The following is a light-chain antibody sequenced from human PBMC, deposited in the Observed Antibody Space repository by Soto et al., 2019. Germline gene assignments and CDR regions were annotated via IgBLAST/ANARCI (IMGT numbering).Light chain of an antibody. V-gene: IGKV1-33*01. CDR1: QDITSY. J-gene: IGKJ2*01. Sequence: DIQMTQSPSPLSASVGDRVTISCQASQDITSYLNWYQQKSGKATRLLIYDAAHLETGVSSRFSGSGAGTQFTLTIISLEPEDVATYYCQQFHSAPYTVGEGTKVEIK. CDR2: DAA. CDR3: QQFHSAPYT.